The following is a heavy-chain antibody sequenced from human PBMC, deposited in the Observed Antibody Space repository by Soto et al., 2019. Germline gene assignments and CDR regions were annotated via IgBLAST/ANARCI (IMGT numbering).Heavy chain of an antibody. CDR3: AREKTASKNSSPGMDV. CDR1: GFTFSDHG. Sequence: QVQLVESGGGVVQPGRSLRLSCAASGFTFSDHGMQWVRQAPGKGLEWVAAISDDGSKQYYAEFVKGRFSISRDNSKNTLYLQMDSLRTEDTAMYYCAREKTASKNSSPGMDVWGLGTTVTVSS. CDR2: ISDDGSKQ. D-gene: IGHD2-21*02. V-gene: IGHV3-30*03. J-gene: IGHJ6*02.